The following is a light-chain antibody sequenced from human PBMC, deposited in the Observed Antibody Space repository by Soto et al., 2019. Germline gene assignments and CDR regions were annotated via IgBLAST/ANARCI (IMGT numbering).Light chain of an antibody. CDR2: DAS. Sequence: DIQLTQSPSSLSASLGDRVTITCRARQDMSNFLTWYQQKSGRAPKLLIYDASSLGTGVPSRFGGSGSGTEFTLTISGLQPEDVATYYCQQYDSLPLTFGGGTKVDIK. CDR3: QQYDSLPLT. CDR1: QDMSNF. J-gene: IGKJ4*01. V-gene: IGKV1-33*01.